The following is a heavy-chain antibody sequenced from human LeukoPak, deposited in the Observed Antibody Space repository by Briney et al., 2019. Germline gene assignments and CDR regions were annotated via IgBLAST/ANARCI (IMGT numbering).Heavy chain of an antibody. J-gene: IGHJ4*02. CDR3: ARGGRTAAGTGHDY. CDR1: GYTFTGYY. Sequence: SSVTVSRQASGYTFTGYYMHWVRQAPAQGLEGMGWINPNSGGTNYAQKFQGRVTMTRDTSISTAYMELSRLRSDDTAVYYCARGGRTAAGTGHDYWGQGTLVTVSS. CDR2: INPNSGGT. V-gene: IGHV1-2*02. D-gene: IGHD6-13*01.